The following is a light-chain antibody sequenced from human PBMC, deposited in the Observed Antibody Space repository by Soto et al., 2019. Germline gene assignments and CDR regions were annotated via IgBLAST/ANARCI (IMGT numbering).Light chain of an antibody. CDR2: DAS. V-gene: IGKV1-5*01. Sequence: DIQMTQSPSTLSASVGDRVTITCRASQSISSWLAWYQQKPGKAPKLLIYDASSLESGVPSRFSGSGSGTEFTLTISSLQPDDFATYYCQQNYRATPWTFGQGTKVEVK. CDR1: QSISSW. J-gene: IGKJ1*01. CDR3: QQNYRATPWT.